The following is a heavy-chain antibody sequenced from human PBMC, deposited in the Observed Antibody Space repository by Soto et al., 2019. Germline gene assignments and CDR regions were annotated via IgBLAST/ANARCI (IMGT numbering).Heavy chain of an antibody. CDR1: GASVSSNRAA. CDR2: TYYRSKWYN. Sequence: PSQTLSLTCVISGASVSSNRAAWNWIRQSPSRGLEWLGRTYYRSKWYNDYAVSVKSRITINPDTSKNQFSLQLNSVTPEDTAVYYCARDCTNGVCYPSYHYGMDVWGQGTTVTVSS. D-gene: IGHD2-8*01. J-gene: IGHJ6*02. V-gene: IGHV6-1*01. CDR3: ARDCTNGVCYPSYHYGMDV.